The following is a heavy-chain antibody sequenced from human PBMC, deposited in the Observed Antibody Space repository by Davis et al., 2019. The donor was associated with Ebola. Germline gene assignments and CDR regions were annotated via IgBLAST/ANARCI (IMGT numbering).Heavy chain of an antibody. D-gene: IGHD5-18*01. CDR1: GGSFSSYY. CDR2: IYYSGST. CDR3: ARDSGYSYGMDV. V-gene: IGHV4-59*12. J-gene: IGHJ6*02. Sequence: GSLRLSCAVYGGSFSSYYWSWIRQPPGKGLEWIGYIYYSGSTNYNPSLKSRVTISVDTSKNQFSLKLSSVTAADTAVYYCARDSGYSYGMDVGGQENTDSV.